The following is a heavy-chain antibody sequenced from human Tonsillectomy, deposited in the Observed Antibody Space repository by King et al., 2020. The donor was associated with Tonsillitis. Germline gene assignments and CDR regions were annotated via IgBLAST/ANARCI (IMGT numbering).Heavy chain of an antibody. CDR2: ICSSGDT. J-gene: IGHJ4*02. CDR1: GFTVSSTY. V-gene: IGHV3-66*01. D-gene: IGHD4-17*01. CDR3: ARAYGDHIRYFDS. Sequence: QLVQSGGGLVQPGGSLRLSCPVSGFTVSSTYMGWVRQAPGKGLEWVAGICSSGDTAYADPVKGRFTISTDNSKNTLYLQMNNLRVEDTAVYYCARAYGDHIRYFDSWGQGSLVTVSS.